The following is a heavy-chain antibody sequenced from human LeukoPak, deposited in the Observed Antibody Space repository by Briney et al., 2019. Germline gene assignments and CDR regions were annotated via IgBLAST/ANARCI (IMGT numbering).Heavy chain of an antibody. D-gene: IGHD6-6*01. CDR3: ARDRKPSSSSEAFDT. CDR2: ISAYNGNT. J-gene: IGHJ3*02. CDR1: GYTFTSYG. Sequence: ASVKVSCKASGYTFTSYGISWVRQAPGQGLEWMGWISAYNGNTNYAQKLQGRVTMTTDTSTSTAYMELRSLRSDDTAVYYCARDRKPSSSSEAFDTWGQGTMVTVSS. V-gene: IGHV1-18*01.